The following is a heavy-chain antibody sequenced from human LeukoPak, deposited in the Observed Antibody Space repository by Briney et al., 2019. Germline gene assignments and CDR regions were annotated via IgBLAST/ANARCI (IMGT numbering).Heavy chain of an antibody. J-gene: IGHJ5*02. CDR2: IYTSGST. D-gene: IGHD1-1*01. CDR3: AREPTGTTEGRWFDP. CDR1: SGSISGYS. Sequence: PSETLSLTCTVSSGSISGYSWNWIRHPAGNGLEWIGLIYTSGSTNYNPSLSSRVTVSVDTSKNHFSLQLSSVTAADTAVYYCAREPTGTTEGRWFDPWGQGTLVTVSS. V-gene: IGHV4-4*07.